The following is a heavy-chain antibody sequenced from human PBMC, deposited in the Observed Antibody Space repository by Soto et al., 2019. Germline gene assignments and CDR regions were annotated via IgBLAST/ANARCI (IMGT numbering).Heavy chain of an antibody. CDR2: IYYSGST. CDR1: GGSISSSSYY. J-gene: IGHJ6*03. Sequence: SETLSLTCTVSGGSISSSSYYWGWIRQPPGKGLEWIGSIYYSGSTYYNPSLKSRVTISVDTSKNQFSLKLSSVTAADTAVVYCSRSPPLGGGDYCSTSCCYYYYYMDVWGKGTTVTVSS. CDR3: SRSPPLGGGDYCSTSCCYYYYYMDV. V-gene: IGHV4-39*01. D-gene: IGHD2-2*01.